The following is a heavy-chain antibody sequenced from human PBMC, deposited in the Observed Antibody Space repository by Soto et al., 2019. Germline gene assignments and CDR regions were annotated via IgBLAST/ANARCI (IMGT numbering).Heavy chain of an antibody. CDR3: ARAQSSGNYYSDY. D-gene: IGHD1-26*01. J-gene: IGHJ4*02. Sequence: GGSLRLSCAASGFTFSSYAMHWVRQAPGKGLEWVAVIWYDGTNKYYADSVKGRFTISRDNSKNTLYLQMNSLRAEDMAVYYCARAQSSGNYYSDYWGQGTLVTVSS. CDR1: GFTFSSYA. V-gene: IGHV3-33*01. CDR2: IWYDGTNK.